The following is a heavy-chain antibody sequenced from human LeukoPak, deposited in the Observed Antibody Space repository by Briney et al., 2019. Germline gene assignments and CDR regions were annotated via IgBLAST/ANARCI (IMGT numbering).Heavy chain of an antibody. CDR3: ARDQGLVEMGGE. D-gene: IGHD5-24*01. V-gene: IGHV4-59*01. CDR1: GGSISSYY. CDR2: IYYSGST. J-gene: IGHJ4*02. Sequence: PSETLSLTCTVSGGSISSYYWSWIRQPPGKGLEWIGYIYYSGSTNYNPSLKSRVTISVDTSKNQFSLKLSSVTAADTAVYYCARDQGLVEMGGEWGQGTLVTVSS.